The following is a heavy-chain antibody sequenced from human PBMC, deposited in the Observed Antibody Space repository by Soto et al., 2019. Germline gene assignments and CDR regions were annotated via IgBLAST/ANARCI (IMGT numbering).Heavy chain of an antibody. CDR2: IVPIYAAA. CDR3: ARGATMAWSSYDAMDV. J-gene: IGHJ6*01. D-gene: IGHD3-10*01. V-gene: IGHV1-69*06. CDR1: RDTFSSYT. Sequence: QVQLVQSGAEVKKPGSSVKVSCKASRDTFSSYTISWVRQAPGQGLEWMGGIVPIYAAANYAQKLQGRVTITAHKSTSTVYMETTTLRSEDTAVYYCARGATMAWSSYDAMDVWGQGPAVTVSS.